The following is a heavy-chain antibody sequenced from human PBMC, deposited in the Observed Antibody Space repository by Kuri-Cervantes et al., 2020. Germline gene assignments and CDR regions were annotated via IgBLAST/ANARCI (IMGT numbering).Heavy chain of an antibody. D-gene: IGHD3-16*01. CDR2: VRYDGSNT. Sequence: GESLKISCAASGSTFSNYGTHWVRQAPGKGLEWVAFVRYDGSNTYYVDSVKGRFTISRDNSKNMLYLQMNSLRAEDTAIYYCAKDLGLGVFDYWGQGTLVTVSS. CDR3: AKDLGLGVFDY. CDR1: GSTFSNYG. J-gene: IGHJ4*02. V-gene: IGHV3-30*02.